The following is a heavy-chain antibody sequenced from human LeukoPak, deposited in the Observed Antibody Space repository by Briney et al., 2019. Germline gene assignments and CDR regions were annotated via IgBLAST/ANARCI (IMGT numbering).Heavy chain of an antibody. Sequence: SETLSLTCTVSGGSISGTIYYWGWIRQPPGKGLEWMGTSYYGGNSYYNPSLKSRVTISVDGSKNQFSLTLTSVTAADTAVYYCATTSGYRNYYYYYIDVWGKGTTVTVSS. D-gene: IGHD3-22*01. CDR1: GGSISGTIYY. V-gene: IGHV4-39*01. CDR3: ATTSGYRNYYYYYIDV. J-gene: IGHJ6*03. CDR2: SYYGGNS.